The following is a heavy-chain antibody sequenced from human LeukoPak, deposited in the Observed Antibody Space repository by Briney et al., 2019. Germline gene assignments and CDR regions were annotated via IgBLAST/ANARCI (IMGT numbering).Heavy chain of an antibody. CDR1: GFTFSSYN. Sequence: GGSPRLSSAASGFTFSSYNMNWVRQAPGEGLEWVSYISSSSSTIYYAASVKGRFTISRDNVKNSLYLQLISLRDEDTAVYYCARAHSPGYKVAYYWGQGTLVTVSS. V-gene: IGHV3-48*02. CDR3: ARAHSPGYKVAYY. J-gene: IGHJ4*02. D-gene: IGHD3-9*01. CDR2: ISSSSSTI.